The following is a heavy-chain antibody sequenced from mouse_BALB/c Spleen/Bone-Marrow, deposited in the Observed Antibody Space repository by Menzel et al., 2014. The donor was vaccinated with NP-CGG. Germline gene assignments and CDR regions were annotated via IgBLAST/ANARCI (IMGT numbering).Heavy chain of an antibody. J-gene: IGHJ2*01. V-gene: IGHV7-3*02. D-gene: IGHD2-3*01. CDR3: ARYDVYYYFDY. CDR1: GFTFTDYY. Sequence: EVKVVESGGGLVQPGGSLRLSCATSGFTFTDYYMSWVRQLPGKALEWLGFIRNKANGYTTEYSASVKGRFTISRDNSQSILYLQMNTLRAEDSATYYCARYDVYYYFDYWGQGTTLTVSS. CDR2: IRNKANGYTT.